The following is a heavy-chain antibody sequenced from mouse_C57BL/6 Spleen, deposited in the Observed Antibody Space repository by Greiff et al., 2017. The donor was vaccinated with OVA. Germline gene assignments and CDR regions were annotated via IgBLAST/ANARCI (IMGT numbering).Heavy chain of an antibody. CDR1: GYTFTSYG. J-gene: IGHJ2*01. D-gene: IGHD4-1*01. Sequence: QVQLQQSGAELARPGASVKLSCKASGYTFTSYGISWVKQRTGQGLEWIGEIYPRSGNTYYNEKFKGKATLTADKSSSTAYMELRSLTSEDSAVYFCARLELTGTPYYFDYWGQGTTLTVSS. V-gene: IGHV1-81*01. CDR3: ARLELTGTPYYFDY. CDR2: IYPRSGNT.